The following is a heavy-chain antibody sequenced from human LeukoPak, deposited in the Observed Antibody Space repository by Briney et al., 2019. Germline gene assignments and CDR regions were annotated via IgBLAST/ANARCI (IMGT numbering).Heavy chain of an antibody. J-gene: IGHJ4*02. CDR3: ARDRDYGDSFDY. CDR1: RYTFTGYY. D-gene: IGHD4-17*01. CDR2: INPNSGGT. V-gene: IGHV1-2*02. Sequence: GASVKVSCKASRYTFTGYYMHWVRQAPGQGLEWMGWINPNSGGTNYAQKFQGRVTMTRDTSISTAYMELSRLRSDDTAVYYCARDRDYGDSFDYWGQGTLVTVSS.